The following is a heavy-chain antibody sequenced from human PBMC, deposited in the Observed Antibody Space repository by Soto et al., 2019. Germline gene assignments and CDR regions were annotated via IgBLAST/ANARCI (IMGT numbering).Heavy chain of an antibody. CDR1: GYSFTSYW. Sequence: PGESLKISCKGSGYSFTSYWISWVRQMPGKGLEWMGRIDPSDSYTNYSPSFQGHVTISADKSISTAYLQWSSLKASDTAMYYCARAAQLYYYYYGMDVWGQGTTVTVSS. D-gene: IGHD6-13*01. V-gene: IGHV5-10-1*01. CDR2: IDPSDSYT. CDR3: ARAAQLYYYYYGMDV. J-gene: IGHJ6*02.